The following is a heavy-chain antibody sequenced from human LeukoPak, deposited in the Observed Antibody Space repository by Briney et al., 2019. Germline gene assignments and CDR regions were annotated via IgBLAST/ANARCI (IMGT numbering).Heavy chain of an antibody. V-gene: IGHV1-69*13. CDR2: IIPIFGTA. Sequence: SVKVSCKASGGTFSSYAISWVRQAPGQGLEWMGGIIPIFGTANYAQKFQGRVTITADESTSTAYMELSSLRSEDPAVYYCARIGEAGSGSYYNFYNWFDPWGQGTLVTVSS. J-gene: IGHJ5*02. CDR3: ARIGEAGSGSYYNFYNWFDP. D-gene: IGHD3-10*01. CDR1: GGTFSSYA.